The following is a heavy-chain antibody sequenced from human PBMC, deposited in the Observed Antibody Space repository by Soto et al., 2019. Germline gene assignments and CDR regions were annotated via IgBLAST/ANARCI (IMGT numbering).Heavy chain of an antibody. D-gene: IGHD4-17*01. CDR3: AHPRGYGVFDAYDI. CDR1: GFTFSTYA. Sequence: GGSLRLSCVASGFTFSTYAMSWVRQAPGKGLEWVSALTPSGGETYYADSVKGRFTISRDNSMNALYLQVNSLRIEDTAVYYCAHPRGYGVFDAYDIWGQGTMVTVS. J-gene: IGHJ3*02. V-gene: IGHV3-23*01. CDR2: LTPSGGET.